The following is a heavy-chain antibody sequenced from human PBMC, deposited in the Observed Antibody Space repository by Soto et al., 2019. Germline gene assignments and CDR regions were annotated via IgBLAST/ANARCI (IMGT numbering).Heavy chain of an antibody. J-gene: IGHJ4*02. CDR1: GYTFTNFG. CDR2: VSAYNGNT. V-gene: IGHV1-18*01. D-gene: IGHD3-16*01. CDR3: ATGGTPIAY. Sequence: QVQLVQSGAEVKKPGASVKVSCKASGYTFTNFGISWVRQAPGQGLEWMGWVSAYNGNTNYAQNFQGRVTMTTDTSTSPAYMEQRSLRSDDTAVDYGATGGTPIAYWGQGTLVTVSS.